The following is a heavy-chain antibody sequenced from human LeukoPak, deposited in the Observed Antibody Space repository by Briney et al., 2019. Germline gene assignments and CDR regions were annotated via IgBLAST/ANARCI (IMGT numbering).Heavy chain of an antibody. D-gene: IGHD5-12*01. Sequence: PGGSLRLPCAAPGFTFSNYWMHWVRHAPGKGLVWVSRLNADGNSITYADSVRGRFTISRDNAKNTVHLQMNSLRVEDTAIYFCAGAYSAYDPFDYWGQGILVTVSS. CDR1: GFTFSNYW. V-gene: IGHV3-74*01. CDR3: AGAYSAYDPFDY. J-gene: IGHJ4*02. CDR2: LNADGNSI.